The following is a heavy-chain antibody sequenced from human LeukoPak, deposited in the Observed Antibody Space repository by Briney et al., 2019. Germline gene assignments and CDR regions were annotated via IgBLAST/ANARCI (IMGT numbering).Heavy chain of an antibody. Sequence: VKVSCKASGGTFSRYAISWVRQAPGQGLEWMGGIIPMFGVANYAQKFQGRVTITADESTSTAYMELSSLRSEDTAVYYCARDRPYTGGWRGFDYWGQGTLVTVSS. V-gene: IGHV1-69*01. J-gene: IGHJ4*02. CDR1: GGTFSRYA. D-gene: IGHD6-19*01. CDR2: IIPMFGVA. CDR3: ARDRPYTGGWRGFDY.